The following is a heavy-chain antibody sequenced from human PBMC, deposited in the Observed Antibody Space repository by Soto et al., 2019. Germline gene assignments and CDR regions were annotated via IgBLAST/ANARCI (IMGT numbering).Heavy chain of an antibody. J-gene: IGHJ4*02. CDR2: ISSSSSYI. Sequence: EVQLVESGGGLVKPGGSLRLSCAASGFTFSSYSMNWVRQAPGKGLEWVSSISSSSSYIYYADSVKGRFTISRDNDKNSLYLQMNSLRAEDTAVYYCARSIAVACTLYYFDYWGQGTLVTVSS. V-gene: IGHV3-21*01. CDR1: GFTFSSYS. CDR3: ARSIAVACTLYYFDY. D-gene: IGHD6-19*01.